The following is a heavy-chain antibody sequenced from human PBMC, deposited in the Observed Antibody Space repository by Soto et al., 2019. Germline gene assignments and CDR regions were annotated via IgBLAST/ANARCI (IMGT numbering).Heavy chain of an antibody. CDR2: INHSGNT. D-gene: IGHD3-22*01. CDR1: GGSFSGYY. J-gene: IGHJ6*02. Sequence: QVQLQQWGAGLLKPSETLSLTCAVYGGSFSGYYWSWIRQPPGKGLEWIGEINHSGNTNYNPSLKSRVTISADTSTNQSPLKLSAVTAAATAVYYSARHNYDGSGYYYSYYGMDVWGQGTTVTVSS. CDR3: ARHNYDGSGYYYSYYGMDV. V-gene: IGHV4-34*01.